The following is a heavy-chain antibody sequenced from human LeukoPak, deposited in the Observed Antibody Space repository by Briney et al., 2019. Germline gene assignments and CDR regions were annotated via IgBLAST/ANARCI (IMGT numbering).Heavy chain of an antibody. Sequence: GGSLRLSCVASGFTFSAYNIHWVRQAPGEPLEWVSTISSTRDNYKYYGDSVRGRFTISRDNAKNSVYLQTNSLTVADTAVYFCARGTDWSPLDFDFWGRGTQVTVSS. J-gene: IGHJ4*02. CDR3: ARGTDWSPLDFDF. CDR1: GFTFSAYN. V-gene: IGHV3-21*06. D-gene: IGHD3-9*01. CDR2: ISSTRDNYK.